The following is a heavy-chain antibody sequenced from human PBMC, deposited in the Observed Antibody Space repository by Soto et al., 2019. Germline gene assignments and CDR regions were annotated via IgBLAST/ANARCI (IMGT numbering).Heavy chain of an antibody. V-gene: IGHV3-15*01. CDR2: IKSKTDGGTT. CDR3: TNQYYYDSSGSLLN. CDR1: GFTFSNAW. J-gene: IGHJ4*02. D-gene: IGHD3-22*01. Sequence: EVPLVESGGGLIKPGGSLRLSCAVSGFTFSNAWITWVRQAPGKGLEWVGRIKSKTDGGTTDYAAPVKGRFTISGDDSKNTMYLQMNSLKTEDTAVYYCTNQYYYDSSGSLLNWGQGTLVTVSS.